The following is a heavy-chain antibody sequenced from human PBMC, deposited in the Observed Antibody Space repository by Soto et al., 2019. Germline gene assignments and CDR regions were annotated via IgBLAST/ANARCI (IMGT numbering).Heavy chain of an antibody. J-gene: IGHJ4*02. V-gene: IGHV3-66*01. Sequence: VGSLRLSCTASGFTVSSNYMSWVRQAPGKGLEWVSVIYSGGSTYYADSVKGRFTISRDNSKNTLYLQMNSLRAEDTAVYYCARGLGATPPLLYWGQGTLVTVSS. CDR2: IYSGGST. CDR1: GFTVSSNY. CDR3: ARGLGATPPLLY. D-gene: IGHD1-26*01.